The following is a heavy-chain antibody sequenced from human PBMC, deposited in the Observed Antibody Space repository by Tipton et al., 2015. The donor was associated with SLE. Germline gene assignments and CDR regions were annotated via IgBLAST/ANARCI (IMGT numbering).Heavy chain of an antibody. V-gene: IGHV4-38-2*02. CDR2: IYHSGIT. CDR1: DYSISSGYY. J-gene: IGHJ3*01. D-gene: IGHD6-13*01. Sequence: LRLSCAVSDYSISSGYYWGWLRRPPGRGLGWVGNIYHSGITYYNPSLKSRVTISLDTSKNQFSLKVDSVTAADTAVYFCARESRYSSNWLNAFDVWGQGTMVTVSS. CDR3: ARESRYSSNWLNAFDV.